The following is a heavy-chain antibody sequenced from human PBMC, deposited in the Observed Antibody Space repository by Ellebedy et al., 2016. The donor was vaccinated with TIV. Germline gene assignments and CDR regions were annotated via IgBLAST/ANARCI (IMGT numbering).Heavy chain of an antibody. CDR1: GFTFTSYD. CDR3: ARVRFGDTAVDY. Sequence: GGSLRLSCPASGFTFTSYDMHWVSQAPGKGLDWVSAFCTAGDTYYPGSVKGRLTISRENAKTSLYLKMNSLSAEDTAVYYCARVRFGDTAVDYWGQGTLVTVSS. J-gene: IGHJ4*02. D-gene: IGHD5-18*01. V-gene: IGHV3-13*01. CDR2: FCTAGDT.